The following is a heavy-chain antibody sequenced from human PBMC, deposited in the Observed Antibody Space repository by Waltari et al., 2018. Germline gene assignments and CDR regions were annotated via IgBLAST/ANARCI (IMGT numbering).Heavy chain of an antibody. CDR2: IYYSGST. D-gene: IGHD2-2*01. J-gene: IGHJ6*03. CDR1: GGSISSYY. CDR3: ALNTVVPAADYYYYYMDV. Sequence: QVQLQESGPGLVKPSETLSLTCTVSGGSISSYYWSWIRQPPGKGLEWIGYIYYSGSTNYNPSLKSRVTISVDTSKNQFSLKLSSVTAADTAVYYCALNTVVPAADYYYYYMDVWGKGTTVTISS. V-gene: IGHV4-59*01.